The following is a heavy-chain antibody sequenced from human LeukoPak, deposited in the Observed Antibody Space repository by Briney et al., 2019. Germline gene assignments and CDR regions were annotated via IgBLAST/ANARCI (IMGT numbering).Heavy chain of an antibody. Sequence: GGSLRLSCAASGFTFSSYWMHWVRQAPGKGLVWVSRVNSDGSSTTYADSVRGRFTISRDNAKNTLYLQMNSLRAEDTAVYYCARGATQYSSGWYGLDYWGQGTLVTVSS. CDR2: VNSDGSST. CDR1: GFTFSSYW. D-gene: IGHD6-19*01. J-gene: IGHJ4*02. V-gene: IGHV3-74*01. CDR3: ARGATQYSSGWYGLDY.